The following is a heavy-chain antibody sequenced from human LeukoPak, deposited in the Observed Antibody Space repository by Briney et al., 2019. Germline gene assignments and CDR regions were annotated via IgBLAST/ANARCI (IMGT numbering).Heavy chain of an antibody. V-gene: IGHV3-74*01. CDR1: GFTSCSYS. Sequence: RGSLSLSRALSGFTSCSYSTHSVRQAPGKGLVWVSRINGDGSTTNYADSVKGRFTISRDNAKNTLYLQMNSLRAEDTAVYYCASGVAFSKHCFDFWGQGALVTVSS. J-gene: IGHJ4*02. CDR2: INGDGSTT. CDR3: ASGVAFSKHCFDF. D-gene: IGHD2-15*01.